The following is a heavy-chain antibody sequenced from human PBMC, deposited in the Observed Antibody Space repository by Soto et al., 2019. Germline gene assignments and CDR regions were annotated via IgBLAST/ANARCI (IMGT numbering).Heavy chain of an antibody. CDR1: GGSIKSYY. Sequence: QVQLQESGPGLVKPSETLSLTCTVSGGSIKSYYWSWIRQPPGKGLEWIGYIFFSGNANYNPSLKSRVTMSVDASKNQCSLKLGSVTAADTALYYCATLRFYGSGSLFDYWGQVTLVTVSS. J-gene: IGHJ4*02. D-gene: IGHD3-10*01. CDR2: IFFSGNA. V-gene: IGHV4-59*01. CDR3: ATLRFYGSGSLFDY.